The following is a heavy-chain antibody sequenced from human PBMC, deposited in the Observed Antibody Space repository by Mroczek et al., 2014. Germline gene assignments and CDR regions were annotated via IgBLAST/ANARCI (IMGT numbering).Heavy chain of an antibody. CDR2: INHSGST. Sequence: QVQLQQWGAGLLKPSETLSLTCAVYGGSFSGYYWSWIRQPPGKGLEWIGEINHSGSTNYNPSLKSRVTISVDTSKNQFSLKLSSVTAADTAVYYCARGTAVAGTDYWGQGTLVTVSS. J-gene: IGHJ4*02. CDR3: ARGTAVAGTDY. V-gene: IGHV4-34*01. CDR1: GGSFSGYY. D-gene: IGHD6-19*01.